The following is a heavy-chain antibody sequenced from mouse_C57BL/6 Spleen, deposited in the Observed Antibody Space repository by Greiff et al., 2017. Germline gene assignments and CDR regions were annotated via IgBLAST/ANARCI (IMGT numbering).Heavy chain of an antibody. CDR1: GFTFSSYG. J-gene: IGHJ3*01. CDR3: AREGAAGKEFAY. Sequence: EVNVVESGGDLVKPGGSLKLSCAASGFTFSSYGMSWVRQTPDKRLEWVATISSGGSYTYYPDSVKGRFTISRDNAKNTLYLQMSSLKSEDTAMYYCAREGAAGKEFAYWGQGTLVTVSA. CDR2: ISSGGSYT. D-gene: IGHD4-1*01. V-gene: IGHV5-6*01.